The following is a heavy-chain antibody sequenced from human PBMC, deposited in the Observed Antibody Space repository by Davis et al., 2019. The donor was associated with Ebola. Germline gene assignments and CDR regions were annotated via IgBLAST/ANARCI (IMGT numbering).Heavy chain of an antibody. V-gene: IGHV3-33*01. CDR3: ARDKASAYFDSSGYFDF. Sequence: GESLKISCAASGFTFNHFAMHWVRQAPGKGLQWVAVIWYDGSNSYSADAVKGRFTISRDNSKNTLYLQMNSLRAEDTAVYYCARDKASAYFDSSGYFDFWGQGTLVTVSS. CDR2: IWYDGSNS. J-gene: IGHJ4*02. CDR1: GFTFNHFA. D-gene: IGHD3-22*01.